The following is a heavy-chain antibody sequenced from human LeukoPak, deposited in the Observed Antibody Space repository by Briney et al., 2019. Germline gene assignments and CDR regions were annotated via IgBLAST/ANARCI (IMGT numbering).Heavy chain of an antibody. J-gene: IGHJ2*01. CDR1: GYTFTSYG. Sequence: GASVKVSCKASGYTFTSYGISWVRQAPGQGLEWMGWISAYNGNTNYAQKLQGRVTMTTDTSTSTAYMELRSLRYEDTAVYYCARTSTSVVTRGYFDLWGRGTLVTVSS. V-gene: IGHV1-18*01. CDR3: ARTSTSVVTRGYFDL. CDR2: ISAYNGNT. D-gene: IGHD4-23*01.